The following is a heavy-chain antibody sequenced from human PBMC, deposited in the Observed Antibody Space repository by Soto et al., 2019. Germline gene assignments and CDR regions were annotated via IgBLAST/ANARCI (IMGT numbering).Heavy chain of an antibody. V-gene: IGHV4-59*01. D-gene: IGHD1-26*01. J-gene: IGHJ3*02. CDR1: GGSISSYY. CDR3: ARSNTPDAFDT. CDR2: ISYIGST. Sequence: PSETLSLTCTVSGGSISSYYWSWIRQPPGKGLEWIGYISYIGSTNYNPSLKSRVTISADTSKNHFSLNLRSVTAADTAVYYCARSNTPDAFDTWGRGTMVTVSS.